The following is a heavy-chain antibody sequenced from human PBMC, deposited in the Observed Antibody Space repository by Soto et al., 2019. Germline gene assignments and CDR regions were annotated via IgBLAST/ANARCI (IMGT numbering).Heavy chain of an antibody. CDR2: IYHSGST. CDR1: GGSISSSNW. D-gene: IGHD6-13*01. V-gene: IGHV4-4*02. J-gene: IGHJ6*02. CDR3: ARERSIAAAGNYYYYGMDV. Sequence: QVQLQESGPGLVKPSGTLSLTCAVSGGSISSSNWWIWVRQPPGKGLEWIGEIYHSGSTNYNPSLKSRVTISVDKSKNQFSLKLSSVTAADTAVYYCARERSIAAAGNYYYYGMDVWGQGTTVTVSS.